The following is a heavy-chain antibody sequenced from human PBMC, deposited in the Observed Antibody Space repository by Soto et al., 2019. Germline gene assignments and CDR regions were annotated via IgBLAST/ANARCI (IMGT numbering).Heavy chain of an antibody. Sequence: ASVKVSCKASGYTFTSYGISWVRQAPGQGLEWMGWISAYNGNTNYAQKLQGRVTMTTDTSTSTAYMELRSLRSDDTAVYYCARMITFGGVPSNWFDPWGQGTLVTAPQ. D-gene: IGHD3-16*01. CDR2: ISAYNGNT. V-gene: IGHV1-18*01. J-gene: IGHJ5*02. CDR3: ARMITFGGVPSNWFDP. CDR1: GYTFTSYG.